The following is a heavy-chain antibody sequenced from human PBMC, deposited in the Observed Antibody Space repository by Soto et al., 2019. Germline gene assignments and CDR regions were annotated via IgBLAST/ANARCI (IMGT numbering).Heavy chain of an antibody. CDR1: GGSITRNNHS. CDR3: ARLGSSGWYQGSYFDY. V-gene: IGHV4-39*01. Sequence: QLQLQESGPGLVKPSETLSLTCIVSGGSITRNNHSWGWIRQSPGKGLEWIGSILYSGSTNYIPSPKSRVTLAVETSKNQFSLKMSSVTAADTALYYCARLGSSGWYQGSYFDYWGQGTLVTVSS. J-gene: IGHJ4*02. CDR2: ILYSGST. D-gene: IGHD6-19*01.